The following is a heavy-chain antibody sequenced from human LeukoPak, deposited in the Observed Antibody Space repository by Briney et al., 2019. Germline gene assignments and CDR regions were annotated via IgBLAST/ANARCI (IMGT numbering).Heavy chain of an antibody. D-gene: IGHD2-2*01. J-gene: IGHJ4*02. CDR3: AGAPAGSQEWQSPLDY. CDR1: GASITSSSYY. CDR2: IYASGTT. V-gene: IGHV4-61*02. Sequence: PSETLSLTCTVSGASITSSSYYWSWVRQPAGKGLEWIGRIYASGTTNYNPSLRSRVTISVDRSKNQLSLKLTSVTAADTAVYYCAGAPAGSQEWQSPLDYWGQGTLVTVSS.